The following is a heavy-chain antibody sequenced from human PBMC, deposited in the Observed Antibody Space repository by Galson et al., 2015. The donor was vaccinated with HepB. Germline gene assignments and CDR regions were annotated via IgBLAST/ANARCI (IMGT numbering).Heavy chain of an antibody. Sequence: SLRLSCAASGFIFSDHWMHWVRQAPGKGLIRVSQISPDGSVADSADSVKGRFTISRDNAKNTLYLQMHSLRVEDMAIYYCVRDLRPVSSALADLWGQGTLISVSS. J-gene: IGHJ5*02. V-gene: IGHV3-74*01. CDR1: GFIFSDHW. CDR2: ISPDGSVA. CDR3: VRDLRPVSSALADL. D-gene: IGHD5/OR15-5a*01.